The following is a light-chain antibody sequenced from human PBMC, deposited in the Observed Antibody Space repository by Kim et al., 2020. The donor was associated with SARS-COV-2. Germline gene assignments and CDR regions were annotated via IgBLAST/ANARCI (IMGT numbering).Light chain of an antibody. CDR1: SLRTYY. CDR3: NSRDNSGDHVV. J-gene: IGLJ2*01. CDR2: GKN. Sequence: SSELTQDPAVSVALGQTVRITCQGDSLRTYYASWYQQKPGQAPILVIYGKNNRPSGIPDRFSGSSSGNTASLTVTGAQAVDAADYSCNSRDNSGDHVVFG. V-gene: IGLV3-19*01.